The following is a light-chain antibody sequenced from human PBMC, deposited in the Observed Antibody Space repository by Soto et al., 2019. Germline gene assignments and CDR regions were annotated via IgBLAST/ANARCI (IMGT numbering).Light chain of an antibody. V-gene: IGKV1-5*03. CDR1: QSISSW. J-gene: IGKJ1*01. CDR3: QQYNSWT. Sequence: DIQMTQSPSTLSASVGDRVTITCRASQSISSWLAWYQQKPGKAPKLLIYKASSLESGVPSRFRGSGSWTEFTLTISSLQPDDFATYYCQQYNSWTFGQGTKVEIK. CDR2: KAS.